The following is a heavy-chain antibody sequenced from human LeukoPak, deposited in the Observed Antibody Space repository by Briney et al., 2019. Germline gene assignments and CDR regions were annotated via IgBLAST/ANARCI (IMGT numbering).Heavy chain of an antibody. CDR1: GFTFSSYG. Sequence: GGSLRLSCAASGFTFSSYGMHWVRQAPGKGLEWVAVISFDASNKYYADSVKGRFTISRDNSKNTLYLQMNSLRAEDTAVYYCAREESIVGASAAWFDPWGQGTLVTVSS. V-gene: IGHV3-30*03. CDR2: ISFDASNK. J-gene: IGHJ5*02. D-gene: IGHD1-26*01. CDR3: AREESIVGASAAWFDP.